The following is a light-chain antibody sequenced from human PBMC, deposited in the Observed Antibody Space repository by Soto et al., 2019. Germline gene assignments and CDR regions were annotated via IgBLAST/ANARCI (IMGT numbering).Light chain of an antibody. CDR3: QQYNSYPYT. CDR2: KTS. Sequence: DIQMTQSPSTLSASVGDRVTITCRASQSVSGWLAWFQQRPGKAPKVLIYKTSSVESGVPSRFSGSGSGTEFTLTISCLQPDDFATYYCQQYNSYPYTFGQGTKLEIK. J-gene: IGKJ2*01. CDR1: QSVSGW. V-gene: IGKV1-5*03.